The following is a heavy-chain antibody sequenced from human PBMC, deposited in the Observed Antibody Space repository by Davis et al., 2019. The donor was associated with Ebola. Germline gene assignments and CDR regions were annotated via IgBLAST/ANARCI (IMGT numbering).Heavy chain of an antibody. CDR1: GFTFSDYY. D-gene: IGHD3-16*01. CDR3: AGDGGGGLSDY. J-gene: IGHJ4*02. CDR2: ISSSGSTI. V-gene: IGHV3-11*01. Sequence: PGGSLRLSCAASGFTFSDYYMSWIRQAPGKGLEWVSYISSSGSTIYYAAPVKGRFTFSRDNAKNSLYLQMNSLGAEATAVYYCAGDGGGGLSDYWGQGTLVTVSS.